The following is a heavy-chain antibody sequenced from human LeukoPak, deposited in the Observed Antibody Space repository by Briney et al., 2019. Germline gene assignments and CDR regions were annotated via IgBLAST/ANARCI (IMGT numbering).Heavy chain of an antibody. Sequence: SETLSLTCTVSGGSISSYYWSWIRQPAGKGLEWIGRIYTSGSTNYNPSLKGRVTMSGDTSKNQFSLKLSSVTAADTAVYYCARDVSLGNWFDPWGQGALVTVSS. V-gene: IGHV4-4*07. J-gene: IGHJ5*02. CDR1: GGSISSYY. D-gene: IGHD7-27*01. CDR3: ARDVSLGNWFDP. CDR2: IYTSGST.